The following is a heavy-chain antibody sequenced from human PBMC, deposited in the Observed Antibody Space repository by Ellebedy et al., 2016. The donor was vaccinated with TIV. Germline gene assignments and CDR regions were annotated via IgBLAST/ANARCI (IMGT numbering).Heavy chain of an antibody. CDR1: GFTFSDYY. CDR3: ARDHEYSSSWYENWFDP. D-gene: IGHD6-13*01. CDR2: ISSSGSTI. Sequence: GGSLRLXXAASGFTFSDYYMSWIRQAPGKGLEWVSYISSSGSTIYYADSVKGRFTISRDNAKNSLYLQMNSLRAEDTAVYYCARDHEYSSSWYENWFDPWGQGTLVTVSS. V-gene: IGHV3-11*01. J-gene: IGHJ5*02.